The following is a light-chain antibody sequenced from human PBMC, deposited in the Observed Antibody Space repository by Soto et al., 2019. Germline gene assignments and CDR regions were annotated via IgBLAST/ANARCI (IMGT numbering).Light chain of an antibody. CDR1: QSIMSW. CDR2: KAS. J-gene: IGKJ3*01. V-gene: IGKV1-5*03. CDR3: QQDLRPPLT. Sequence: DIQMTQSPSTLPASVGDRFTVTCRASQSIMSWLAWYQEKPGKAPKLLIYKASTLQSGVPSRFSASGSGTDFTLTISSLQPEDFATYYCQQDLRPPLTFGPGTKVDIK.